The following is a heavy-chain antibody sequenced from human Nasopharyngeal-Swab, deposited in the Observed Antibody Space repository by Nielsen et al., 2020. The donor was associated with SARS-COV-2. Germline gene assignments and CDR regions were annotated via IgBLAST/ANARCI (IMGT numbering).Heavy chain of an antibody. Sequence: GGSLRLSCAASGFTFSSYDMHWVRLPTGKGLEWVSTIGTAGDTSYADSVRGRFTISRDNGENSLYLHLDSLTAGDTAVYFCAREGNWGDFDSWGQGTLVTVSS. J-gene: IGHJ4*02. CDR1: GFTFSSYD. CDR2: IGTAGDT. V-gene: IGHV3-13*01. D-gene: IGHD7-27*01. CDR3: AREGNWGDFDS.